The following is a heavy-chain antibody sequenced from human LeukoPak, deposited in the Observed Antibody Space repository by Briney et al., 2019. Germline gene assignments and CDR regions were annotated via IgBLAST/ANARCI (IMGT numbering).Heavy chain of an antibody. Sequence: PSETLSLTCTVSGGSISSSSYYWGWIRQPPGKGLEWIGSIYYSGSTYYNPSLKSRVTISVDTSKNQFSLKLSSVTAADTAAYYCARDLGVVGAGDAFDIWGQGTMVTVSS. J-gene: IGHJ3*02. CDR1: GGSISSSSYY. V-gene: IGHV4-39*07. CDR3: ARDLGVVGAGDAFDI. CDR2: IYYSGST. D-gene: IGHD1-26*01.